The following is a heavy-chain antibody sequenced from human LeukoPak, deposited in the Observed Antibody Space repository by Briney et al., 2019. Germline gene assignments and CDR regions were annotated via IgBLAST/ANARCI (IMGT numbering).Heavy chain of an antibody. J-gene: IGHJ4*02. D-gene: IGHD6-25*01. CDR2: MNPNSGNT. V-gene: IGHV1-8*03. CDR3: ASKPLSRRGYDFEY. CDR1: GYTFTSYD. Sequence: GASVKVSCKASGYTFTSYDINWVRQATGQGLEWMGWMNPNSGNTGYAQKFQGRVTITRNTSISTAYMELSSLRSEDTAVYYCASKPLSRRGYDFEYWGQGTLVTVSS.